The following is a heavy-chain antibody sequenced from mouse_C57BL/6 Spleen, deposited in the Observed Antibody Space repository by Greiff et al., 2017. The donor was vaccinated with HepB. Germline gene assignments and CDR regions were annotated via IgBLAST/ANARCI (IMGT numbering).Heavy chain of an antibody. CDR1: GFTFSSYA. CDR3: TRASYYSNCIDY. D-gene: IGHD2-5*01. V-gene: IGHV5-9-1*02. Sequence: EVMLVESGEGLVKPGGSLKLSCAASGFTFSSYAMSWVRQTPEKRLEWVAYISSGGDYIYYADTVKGRFTISRDNARNTLYLQMSSLKSEDTAMYYCTRASYYSNCIDYWGQGTTLTVAS. CDR2: ISSGGDYI. J-gene: IGHJ2*01.